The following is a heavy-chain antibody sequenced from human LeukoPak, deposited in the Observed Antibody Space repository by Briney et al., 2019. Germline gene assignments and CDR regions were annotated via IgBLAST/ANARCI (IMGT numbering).Heavy chain of an antibody. D-gene: IGHD3-3*01. V-gene: IGHV1-18*01. Sequence: ASVKVSCKASGYTFTNYGISWVRQAPGQGLEWMGWISAYSGNTNYAQNLQGRVTMTTDTSTSTAYMELRSLRSDDSAVYYCARAPDDYDFWSGPFDYWGRGTLVTVSS. CDR3: ARAPDDYDFWSGPFDY. J-gene: IGHJ4*02. CDR1: GYTFTNYG. CDR2: ISAYSGNT.